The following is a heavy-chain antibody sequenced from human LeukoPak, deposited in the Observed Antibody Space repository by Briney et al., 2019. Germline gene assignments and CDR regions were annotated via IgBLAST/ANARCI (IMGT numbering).Heavy chain of an antibody. V-gene: IGHV3-48*03. Sequence: KAGGSLRLSCVGSGVNLYSSEMNWVRQAPGKGLEGVSHISAGTTAEYYAESPTTRFTMSRDNARNPISLHMSNLRVEDTAIYYCARDTLNGRFVISIDCWGQGALVTASS. CDR2: ISAGTTAE. CDR1: GVNLYSSE. CDR3: ARDTLNGRFVISIDC. J-gene: IGHJ4*02. D-gene: IGHD3-9*01.